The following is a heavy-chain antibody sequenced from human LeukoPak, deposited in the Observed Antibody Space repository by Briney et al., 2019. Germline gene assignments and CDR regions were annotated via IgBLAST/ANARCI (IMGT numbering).Heavy chain of an antibody. V-gene: IGHV4-61*02. D-gene: IGHD3-10*01. J-gene: IGHJ5*02. CDR1: GGSISSGGYY. CDR2: IYTSGNT. CDR3: ARERLSMVRGGIPRGAWGCFAP. Sequence: SETLSLTCTVSGGSISSGGYYWSWIRQPAGKGLEWIGRIYTSGNTNYNPSLKSRATISVDTSRNQFSLELSSVTAADTAVYYCARERLSMVRGGIPRGAWGCFAPWGQGTLVTVSS.